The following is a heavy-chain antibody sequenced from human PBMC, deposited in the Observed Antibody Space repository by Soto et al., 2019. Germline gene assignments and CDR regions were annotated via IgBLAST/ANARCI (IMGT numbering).Heavy chain of an antibody. V-gene: IGHV1-18*01. D-gene: IGHD5-12*01. CDR3: ARNVDIVATIDY. CDR2: ISAYNGNT. J-gene: IGHJ4*02. CDR1: GYTFTSYG. Sequence: ESLQISCKASGYTFTSYGISWVRQAPGQGLEWMGWISAYNGNTNYAQKLQGRVTMTTDTSTSTAYMELRSLRSDDTAVYYCARNVDIVATIDYWGQGTLVTVSS.